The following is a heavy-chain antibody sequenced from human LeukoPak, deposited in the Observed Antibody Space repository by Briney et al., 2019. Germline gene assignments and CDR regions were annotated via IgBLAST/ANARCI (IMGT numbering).Heavy chain of an antibody. Sequence: PGASVKVSCKASGYTFTNYGISWVRQAPGQGLEWMGWISAYNGNTNYAQKLQGRVTMTTDTSTSTAYMELRSLRSDDTAVYYCARSASLYSSGWKTWDYWGQGTLVTVSS. CDR2: ISAYNGNT. J-gene: IGHJ4*02. CDR3: ARSASLYSSGWKTWDY. D-gene: IGHD6-19*01. V-gene: IGHV1-18*01. CDR1: GYTFTNYG.